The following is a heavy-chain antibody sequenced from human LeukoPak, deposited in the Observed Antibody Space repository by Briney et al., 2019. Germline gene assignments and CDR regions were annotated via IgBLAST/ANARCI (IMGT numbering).Heavy chain of an antibody. CDR3: ARLSTAMVTDRYFDL. Sequence: SETLSLTCTVSGGSISSGDYYWSWIRQPPGKGLEWIGYIYYSGSTNYNPSLKSRVTISVDTSKNQFSLKLSSVTAADTAVYYCARLSTAMVTDRYFDLWGRGTLVTVSS. D-gene: IGHD5-18*01. CDR2: IYYSGST. CDR1: GGSISSGDYY. V-gene: IGHV4-61*08. J-gene: IGHJ2*01.